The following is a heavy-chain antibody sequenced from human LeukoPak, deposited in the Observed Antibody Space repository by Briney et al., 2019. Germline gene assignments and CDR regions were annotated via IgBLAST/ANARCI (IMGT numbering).Heavy chain of an antibody. J-gene: IGHJ5*02. D-gene: IGHD6-13*01. CDR1: GYTLTELS. CDR3: ARGFSSSWGYRAYTWFDP. Sequence: ASVKVSCKVSGYTLTELSMHWVRQAPGKGLEWMGGFDPEDGETIYAQKFQGRVTMTEDTSTDTAYMELSSLRSEDTAVYYCARGFSSSWGYRAYTWFDPWGQGTLVAVSS. V-gene: IGHV1-24*01. CDR2: FDPEDGET.